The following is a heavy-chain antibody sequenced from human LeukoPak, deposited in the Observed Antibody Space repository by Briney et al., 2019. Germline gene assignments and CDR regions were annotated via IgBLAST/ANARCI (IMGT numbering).Heavy chain of an antibody. D-gene: IGHD4-17*01. CDR2: ISGGGDGT. V-gene: IGHV3-23*01. CDR1: GFTFSSYG. CDR3: AKRTTVTTIGY. J-gene: IGHJ4*02. Sequence: GGSLRLSCAASGFTFSSYGMHWVRQAPGKGLEWVSTISGGGDGTYYADSVKGRFTISRDNSKNTLYLQMNSLRAEDTAVYYCAKRTTVTTIGYWGQGTLVTVSS.